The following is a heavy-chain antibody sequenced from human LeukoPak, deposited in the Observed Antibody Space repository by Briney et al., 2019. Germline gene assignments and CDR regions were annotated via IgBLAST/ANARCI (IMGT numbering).Heavy chain of an antibody. V-gene: IGHV1-18*01. Sequence: GASVKVSCKASGYTFTSYGISWVRQAPGQGLEWMGWISAYNGTTNYAQKLQGRVTMTTDTSTSKDYMELRSLRSDDTAVYYCARDYVRLDSYYDFWSGYEKVFDYWGQGTLVTVSS. CDR2: ISAYNGTT. D-gene: IGHD3-3*01. CDR3: ARDYVRLDSYYDFWSGYEKVFDY. J-gene: IGHJ4*02. CDR1: GYTFTSYG.